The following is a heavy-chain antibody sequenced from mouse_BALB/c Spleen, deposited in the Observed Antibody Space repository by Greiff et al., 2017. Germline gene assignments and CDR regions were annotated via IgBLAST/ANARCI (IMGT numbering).Heavy chain of an antibody. CDR3: ARALRLGWCAD. CDR1: GYSITSGYY. Sequence: EVKLVESGPGLVKPSQSLSLTCSVTGYSITSGYYWNWIRQFPGNKLEWMGYISYDGSNNYNPSLKNRISITRDTSKNQFFLKLNSVTTEDTATYYCARALRLGWCADWGQGTLVTVSA. D-gene: IGHD1-2*01. CDR2: ISYDGSN. J-gene: IGHJ3*01. V-gene: IGHV3-6*02.